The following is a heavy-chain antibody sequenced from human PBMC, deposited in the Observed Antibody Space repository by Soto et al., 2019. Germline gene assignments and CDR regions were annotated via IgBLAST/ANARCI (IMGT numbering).Heavy chain of an antibody. CDR2: IKSKRDGGPR. D-gene: IGHD1-1*01. CDR1: GFMFSSAW. CDR3: VEGWNDF. J-gene: IGHJ4*02. Sequence: EVQVVESGGDLVKPGGSLRLSCVTSGFMFSSAWMNWVRQAPGKGLEWVGRIKSKRDGGPRVYAEPVRGRVSISRDDSKNTVFVQMNSLRADDTAVYYCVEGWNDFWGQGTLVTVSS. V-gene: IGHV3-15*01.